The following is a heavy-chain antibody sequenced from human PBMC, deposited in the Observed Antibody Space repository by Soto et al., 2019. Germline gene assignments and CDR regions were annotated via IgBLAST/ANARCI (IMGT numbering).Heavy chain of an antibody. J-gene: IGHJ4*02. Sequence: PGESLKITCKDSGYSFTSYWMGWIRQMPGKGLEWMGIIYPGDSDTRYSPSFQGQVTISAYKSISTAYLQWSSLKASDTAMYYCARHGNYDILTGHPDYWGQGTLVTVSS. V-gene: IGHV5-51*01. CDR3: ARHGNYDILTGHPDY. CDR2: IYPGDSDT. D-gene: IGHD3-9*01. CDR1: GYSFTSYW.